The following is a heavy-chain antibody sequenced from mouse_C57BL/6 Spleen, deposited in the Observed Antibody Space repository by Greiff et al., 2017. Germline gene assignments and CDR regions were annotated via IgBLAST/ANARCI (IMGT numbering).Heavy chain of an antibody. V-gene: IGHV1-55*01. J-gene: IGHJ1*03. Sequence: QVQLQQPGAELVKPGASVKMSCKASGYTFTSYWITWVKQRPGQGLEWIGDIYPGSGSTNYNEKFKSKATLTVDTSSSTAYMQLSSLTSEDSAVYYCARIPIYYGNHYWYFDVWGTGTTVTVSS. D-gene: IGHD2-1*01. CDR3: ARIPIYYGNHYWYFDV. CDR1: GYTFTSYW. CDR2: IYPGSGST.